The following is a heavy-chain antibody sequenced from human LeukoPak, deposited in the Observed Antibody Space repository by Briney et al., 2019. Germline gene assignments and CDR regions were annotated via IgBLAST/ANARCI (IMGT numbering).Heavy chain of an antibody. V-gene: IGHV3-48*01. D-gene: IGHD6-19*01. Sequence: GGSLRLSCAVSGFNFSRYYMNWVRQAPGKGLEWVSYISGSSTTIQYADSVKGRFTISRDNAKNSLYLQMDSLSAEDTAVYYCARVQVGGTGRGPLDWGQGTLVTVSS. CDR1: GFNFSRYY. J-gene: IGHJ4*02. CDR2: ISGSSTTI. CDR3: ARVQVGGTGRGPLD.